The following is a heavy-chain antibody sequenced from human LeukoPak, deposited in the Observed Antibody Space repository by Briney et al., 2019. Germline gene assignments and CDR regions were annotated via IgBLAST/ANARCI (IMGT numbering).Heavy chain of an antibody. CDR2: INSDGWST. J-gene: IGHJ4*02. Sequence: GRSLRLSCAASVFIFSSYCMHWVRQARGKGLVCVSRINSDGWSTSYADSVEGRFTISRDSAKNTLYLQMNSLRAEDTAVYYCARVTIFGVVATFDYWGQGTLVTVSS. D-gene: IGHD3-3*01. CDR3: ARVTIFGVVATFDY. V-gene: IGHV3-74*01. CDR1: VFIFSSYC.